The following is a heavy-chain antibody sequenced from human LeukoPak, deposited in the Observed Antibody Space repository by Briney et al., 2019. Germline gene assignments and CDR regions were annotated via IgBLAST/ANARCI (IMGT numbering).Heavy chain of an antibody. V-gene: IGHV1-69*06. D-gene: IGHD3-10*01. J-gene: IGHJ5*02. CDR2: IIPIFGTA. Sequence: SVKVSCKASGGTFSSYAISRVRQAPGQGLEWMGGIIPIFGTANYAQKFQGRVTITADKSTSTAYMEPSSLRSEDTAVYYCASFRFGELGWFDPWGQGTLVTVSS. CDR1: GGTFSSYA. CDR3: ASFRFGELGWFDP.